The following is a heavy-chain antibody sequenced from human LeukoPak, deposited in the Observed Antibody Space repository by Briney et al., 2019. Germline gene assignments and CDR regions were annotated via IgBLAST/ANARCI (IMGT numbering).Heavy chain of an antibody. D-gene: IGHD4-17*01. J-gene: IGHJ4*02. CDR2: INHSGST. CDR3: ARVRYGDYFDY. Sequence: SETLSLTCAVYGGSFSGYYWSWIRHPPGKGLEWIGEINHSGSTNYNPSLKSRVTISVDTSKNQFSLKLSAVTAADTAVYYCARVRYGDYFDYWGQGTLVTVSS. V-gene: IGHV4-34*01. CDR1: GGSFSGYY.